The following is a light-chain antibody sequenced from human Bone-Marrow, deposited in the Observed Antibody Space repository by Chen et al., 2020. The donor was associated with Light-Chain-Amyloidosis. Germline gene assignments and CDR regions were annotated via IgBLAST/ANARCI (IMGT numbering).Light chain of an antibody. CDR2: GSS. CDR3: QQYGTSPIT. J-gene: IGKJ4*01. Sequence: EIVLTQSPGTLSLSPGEGANLSCRASQTISSNYLTWYQQKFGQAPSLLIDGSSSRATGIPDRFTGSGSGTDFTLTINRLEPDDFAMYYCQQYGTSPITFGGGTKVEIK. CDR1: QTISSNY. V-gene: IGKV3-20*01.